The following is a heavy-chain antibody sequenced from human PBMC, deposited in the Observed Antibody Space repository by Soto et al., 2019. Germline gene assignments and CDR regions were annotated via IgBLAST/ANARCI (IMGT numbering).Heavy chain of an antibody. CDR3: AKSFSTYSLGKFDY. CDR1: GFTFRNSG. Sequence: GGSLRLSCAASGFTFRNSGMSWVRQAPGKGLQWVSSISDDAVDTYYADSVKGRFTISGDNSKNTLSLQMSSLRVEDTAIYYCAKSFSTYSLGKFDYWGQGALVTVSS. V-gene: IGHV3-23*01. D-gene: IGHD5-18*01. CDR2: ISDDAVDT. J-gene: IGHJ4*02.